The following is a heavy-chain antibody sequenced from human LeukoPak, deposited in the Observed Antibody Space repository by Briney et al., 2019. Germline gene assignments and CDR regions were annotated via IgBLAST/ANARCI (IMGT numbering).Heavy chain of an antibody. Sequence: GASVKVSCKASGYTFTGYYMHWVRQAPGQGLEWMGWINPNSGGTNYAQKFQGRVTMTRDTSISTAYMELSRLRSDDTAVYYCAREMVAATTSIDYWGQGTLVTVSS. CDR1: GYTFTGYY. CDR3: AREMVAATTSIDY. V-gene: IGHV1-2*02. D-gene: IGHD2-15*01. J-gene: IGHJ4*02. CDR2: INPNSGGT.